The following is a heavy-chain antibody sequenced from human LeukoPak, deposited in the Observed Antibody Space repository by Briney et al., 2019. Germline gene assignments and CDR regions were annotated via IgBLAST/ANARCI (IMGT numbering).Heavy chain of an antibody. D-gene: IGHD1-1*01. CDR1: GFTFSSYW. CDR3: ARDPKTGTTGY. Sequence: SGGSLRLSCAASGFTFSSYWMTWVRQATGKGLEWVANIKQDGSEKYYVDSVKGRFTISRDNAKNSLYLQMNSLRAEDTAVYYCARDPKTGTTGYWGQGTLVTVPS. J-gene: IGHJ4*02. V-gene: IGHV3-7*01. CDR2: IKQDGSEK.